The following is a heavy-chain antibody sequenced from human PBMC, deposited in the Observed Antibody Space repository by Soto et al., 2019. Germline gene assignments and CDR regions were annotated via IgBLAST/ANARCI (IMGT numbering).Heavy chain of an antibody. CDR3: ARVPPGYCSSTSCSHYDY. V-gene: IGHV1-69*02. CDR1: GGTFSSYT. CDR2: IIPILDIA. J-gene: IGHJ4*02. D-gene: IGHD2-2*01. Sequence: QVQLVQSGAEVKKPGSSVNVSCKASGGTFSSYTIGWVRQAPGQGLEWMGRIIPILDIAYYAQKFQDRVTITADKSTGTAYMELSSLRSEDTAAYYCARVPPGYCSSTSCSHYDYWGQGTLVTVSS.